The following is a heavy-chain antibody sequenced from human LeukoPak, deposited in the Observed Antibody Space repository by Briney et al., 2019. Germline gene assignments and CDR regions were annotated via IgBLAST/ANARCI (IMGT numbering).Heavy chain of an antibody. CDR3: ARASSNIVSDN. CDR1: GGSISSGDYY. CDR2: IYYSGST. Sequence: PSETLSLTCTVSGGSISSGDYYWSWIRQPPGKGLEWIGYIYYSGSTYYNPSLKSRVTISVDTSKNQFSLKMSSVTAADTAAYYCARASSNIVSDNWGQGTLVTVSS. D-gene: IGHD2/OR15-2a*01. V-gene: IGHV4-30-4*08. J-gene: IGHJ4*02.